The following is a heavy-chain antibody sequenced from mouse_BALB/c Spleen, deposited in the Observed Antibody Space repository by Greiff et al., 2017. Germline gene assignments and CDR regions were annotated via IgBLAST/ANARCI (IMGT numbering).Heavy chain of an antibody. CDR1: GFSLTGYG. V-gene: IGHV2-9*02. D-gene: IGHD4-1*01. CDR3: ARTGMDY. J-gene: IGHJ2*01. Sequence: VKVVESGPGLVAPSQSLSITCTVSGFSLTGYGVHWVRQPPGKGLEWLGVIWAGGSTNYNSALMSRLSISKDNSKSQVFLKMNSLQTDDTAMYYCARTGMDYWGQGTTLTVSS. CDR2: IWAGGST.